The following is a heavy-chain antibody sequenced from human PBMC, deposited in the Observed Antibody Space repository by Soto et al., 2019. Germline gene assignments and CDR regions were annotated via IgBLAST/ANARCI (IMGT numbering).Heavy chain of an antibody. J-gene: IGHJ6*02. Sequence: EVQLLESGGGLVPPGGSLRLSCAASGFTFSSYTMNWVRQAPGKGLEWVSAITSSGGTTYYADSVKGRFTVSRDNSENTLSLQMNSLRAEDTSEYYCAKDRGGRAIFGVVIIDGVDVWGQGTTVTVSS. D-gene: IGHD3-3*01. CDR2: ITSSGGTT. V-gene: IGHV3-23*01. CDR1: GFTFSSYT. CDR3: AKDRGGRAIFGVVIIDGVDV.